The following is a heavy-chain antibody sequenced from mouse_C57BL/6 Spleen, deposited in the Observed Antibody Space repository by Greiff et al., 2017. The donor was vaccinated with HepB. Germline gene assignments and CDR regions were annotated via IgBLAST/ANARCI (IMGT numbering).Heavy chain of an antibody. Sequence: EVKLVESGGGLVKPGGSLKLSCAASGFTFSDYGMHWVRQAPEKGLEWVAYISSGSSTIYYAYTVKGRFTISRDNAKNTLFLQMTSLRSEDTAMYYCARPVVDTPYYYAMDYWGQGTSVTVSS. D-gene: IGHD1-1*01. J-gene: IGHJ4*01. V-gene: IGHV5-17*01. CDR2: ISSGSSTI. CDR3: ARPVVDTPYYYAMDY. CDR1: GFTFSDYG.